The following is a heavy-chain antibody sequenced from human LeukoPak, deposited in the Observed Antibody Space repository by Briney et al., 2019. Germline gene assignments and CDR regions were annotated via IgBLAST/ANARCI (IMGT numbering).Heavy chain of an antibody. V-gene: IGHV4-34*01. CDR3: ARDPPRAWSGYYLAAFDY. J-gene: IGHJ4*02. Sequence: SETLSLTCTVSGGSMSPYHWGWIRQPPGKGLEWIGEINHSGSTNYNPSLKSRVTISVDTSKNQFSLKLSSVTAADTAVYYCARDPPRAWSGYYLAAFDYWGQGTLVTVSS. CDR1: GGSMSPYH. CDR2: INHSGST. D-gene: IGHD3-3*01.